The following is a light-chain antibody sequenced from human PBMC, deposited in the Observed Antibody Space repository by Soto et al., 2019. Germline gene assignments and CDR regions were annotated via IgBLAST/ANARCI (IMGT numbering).Light chain of an antibody. CDR1: QRVSNR. V-gene: IGKV3-15*01. CDR2: DAS. Sequence: EIVMTQSPATLSVSPGERATLSCRASQRVSNRLAWYQHRPGQAPRLLIYDASTRATGIPASFSGSGSGTEFTLTNNSLKDEDFAVYYCQQYNNWPPEGTFGQGTKVEIK. CDR3: QQYNNWPPEGT. J-gene: IGKJ1*01.